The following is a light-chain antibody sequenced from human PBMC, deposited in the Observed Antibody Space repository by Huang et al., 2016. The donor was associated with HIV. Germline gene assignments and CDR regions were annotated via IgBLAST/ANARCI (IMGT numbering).Light chain of an antibody. J-gene: IGKJ4*01. CDR1: QSVSSN. CDR2: DAS. CDR3: QHRRNWPLT. V-gene: IGKV3-11*01. Sequence: EIVLTQSPATLSLSPGERATLSCRASQSVSSNLAWYQQKPGQAPRLLIYDASNRVTGIPARVSGSGSGTDFTLTISSLEPEDFAVYYCQHRRNWPLTFGGGTKVEIK.